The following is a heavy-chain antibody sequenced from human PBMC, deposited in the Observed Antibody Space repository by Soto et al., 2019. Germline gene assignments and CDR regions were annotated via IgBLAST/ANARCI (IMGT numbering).Heavy chain of an antibody. D-gene: IGHD6-6*01. CDR1: GFTFSSYG. Sequence: PGGSLRLSCAASGFTFSSYGMHWVRQAPGKGLEWVAVIWYDGSNKYYADSVKGRFTISRDNSKNTLYLQMNSLRAEDTAVYYCARTPKWGSSRGMDVWGQGTTVTVSS. V-gene: IGHV3-33*01. CDR2: IWYDGSNK. J-gene: IGHJ6*02. CDR3: ARTPKWGSSRGMDV.